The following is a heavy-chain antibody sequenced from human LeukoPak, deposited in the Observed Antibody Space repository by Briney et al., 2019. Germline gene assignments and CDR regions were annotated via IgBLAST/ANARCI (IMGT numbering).Heavy chain of an antibody. CDR2: IHTSGST. V-gene: IGHV4-61*02. CDR3: ARDSGYCSGGSCYVLNGFDI. J-gene: IGHJ3*02. Sequence: SETLSLTCTVSGGSISSGYYFWSWIRQPAGKGLEWIGRIHTSGSTNYNPSLKSRVTISVDTSKNQFSLKLSSVTAADTAVYYCARDSGYCSGGSCYVLNGFDIWGQGTMVTVSS. CDR1: GGSISSGYYF. D-gene: IGHD2-15*01.